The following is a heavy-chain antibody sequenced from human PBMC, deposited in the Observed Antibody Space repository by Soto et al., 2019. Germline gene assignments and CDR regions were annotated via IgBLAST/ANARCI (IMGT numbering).Heavy chain of an antibody. V-gene: IGHV4-30-4*08. CDR1: GDSISTVDYF. D-gene: IGHD2-15*01. CDR2: IYKSATT. Sequence: SETLSLTCSVSGDSISTVDYFWAWIRQPPGQALEYIGYIYKSATTYYNPSFESRVAISLDTSKTQFSLNVTSVTAADTAGYFCARGRYCLTGRCFPNWFDSWGQGTLVTVSS. J-gene: IGHJ5*01. CDR3: ARGRYCLTGRCFPNWFDS.